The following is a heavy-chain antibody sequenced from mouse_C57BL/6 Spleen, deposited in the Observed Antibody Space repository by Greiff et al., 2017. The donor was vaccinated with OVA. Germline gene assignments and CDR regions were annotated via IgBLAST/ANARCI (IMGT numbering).Heavy chain of an antibody. CDR2: IDPANGNT. Sequence: EVQVVESVAELVRPGASVKLSCTASGFNIKNTYMHWVKQRPEQGLEWIGRIDPANGNTKYAPKFQGKATITADTSSNTAYLQLSSLTSEDTAIYYCARSRSDYYGNSYAMDYWGQGTSVTVSS. CDR3: ARSRSDYYGNSYAMDY. J-gene: IGHJ4*01. D-gene: IGHD2-1*01. CDR1: GFNIKNTY. V-gene: IGHV14-3*01.